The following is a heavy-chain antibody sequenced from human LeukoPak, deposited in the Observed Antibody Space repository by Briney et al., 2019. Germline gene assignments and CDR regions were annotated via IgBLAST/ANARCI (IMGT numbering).Heavy chain of an antibody. J-gene: IGHJ3*02. CDR3: ARQRWLQLGGPFNI. V-gene: IGHV1-2*02. D-gene: IGHD5-24*01. CDR1: GYTFTDYY. CDR2: INPNSGGA. Sequence: GASVKVSCKASGYTFTDYYMHWVRQAPGQGLEWMGWINPNSGGANYAQKFRGRVTMTRDTSISTAYMELSRLRSDDTAIYYCARQRWLQLGGPFNIWGQGTMVTVSS.